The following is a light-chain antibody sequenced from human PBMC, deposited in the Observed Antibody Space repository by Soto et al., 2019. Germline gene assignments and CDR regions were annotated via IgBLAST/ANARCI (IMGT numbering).Light chain of an antibody. V-gene: IGKV3-20*01. CDR2: GAS. CDR3: QQYGSS. CDR1: QSVSRNY. Sequence: EIVLTQSPGTLSLSPGERATLSCRASQSVSRNYLAWYQQKPGQAPRLLIYGASSRATGIPDRFSGSGSGTDISLTSSRLEREDFAVYYCQQYGSSFGPGTKVDLK. J-gene: IGKJ3*01.